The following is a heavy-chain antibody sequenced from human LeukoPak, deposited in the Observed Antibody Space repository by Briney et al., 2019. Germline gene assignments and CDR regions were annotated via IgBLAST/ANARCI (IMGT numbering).Heavy chain of an antibody. CDR1: GFTFSSYA. CDR3: AKEIPTYYDFWSGYGPYFDY. CDR2: IGDSGGRT. Sequence: GGSLRLSCAASGFTFSSYAMSWVRQAPGKGLEWVSVIGDSGGRTYYADSVKGRFTISRDNSKNTLYLQMNSLRAEDTAVYYCAKEIPTYYDFWSGYGPYFDYWGQGTLVTVSS. J-gene: IGHJ4*02. V-gene: IGHV3-23*01. D-gene: IGHD3-3*01.